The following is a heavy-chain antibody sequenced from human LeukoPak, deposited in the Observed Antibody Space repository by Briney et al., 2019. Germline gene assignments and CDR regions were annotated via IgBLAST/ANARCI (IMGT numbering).Heavy chain of an antibody. D-gene: IGHD5-18*01. Sequence: ASVKVSCKASGYTFTNYAVHWVRLAPGQGLEWMGWISAGNGKTKYSQKLQGRVTITRDTSASTACMELSSLRSEDTAVYYCARDVIDGRGYSFGYDYWGQGTLVTVSS. CDR2: ISAGNGKT. V-gene: IGHV1-3*01. CDR3: ARDVIDGRGYSFGYDY. CDR1: GYTFTNYA. J-gene: IGHJ4*02.